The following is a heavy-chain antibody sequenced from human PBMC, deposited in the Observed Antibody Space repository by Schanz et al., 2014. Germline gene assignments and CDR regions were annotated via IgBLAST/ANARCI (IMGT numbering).Heavy chain of an antibody. CDR2: IKHDGSVK. D-gene: IGHD2-21*02. J-gene: IGHJ2*01. CDR3: AKDLGVDCGDGCFNWYFDL. Sequence: VQVVQSGGGLVQPGGSLRLSCTASGFTFSDYWMSWVRQAPGKGPEWVANIKHDGSVKDYVDSVKGRFTISRDNAKSSLYLQMNSLRAEDTAVYFCAKDLGVDCGDGCFNWYFDLWGRGTLVTVSS. CDR1: GFTFSDYW. V-gene: IGHV3-7*04.